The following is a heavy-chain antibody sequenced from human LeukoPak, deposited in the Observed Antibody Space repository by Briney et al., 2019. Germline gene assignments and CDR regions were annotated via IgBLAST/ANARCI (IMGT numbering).Heavy chain of an antibody. J-gene: IGHJ6*03. CDR1: GFTFSGSA. CDR2: ITSGSSHI. Sequence: PGGSLRLSCAASGFTFSGSAMHWVRQASGKGLEWVSSITSGSSHIYYADSVKGRFTISRDNAKSSLYLQMNSLRAEDTAVYYCARDPYSGSYGADYYYYMDVWGKGTTVTISS. V-gene: IGHV3-21*01. D-gene: IGHD1-26*01. CDR3: ARDPYSGSYGADYYYYMDV.